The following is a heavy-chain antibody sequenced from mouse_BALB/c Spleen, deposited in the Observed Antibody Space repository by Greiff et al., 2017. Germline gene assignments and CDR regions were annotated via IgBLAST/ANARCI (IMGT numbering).Heavy chain of an antibody. CDR3: AREGYYRYDEGY. CDR2: FDPYNGGT. V-gene: IGHV1S135*01. Sequence: QLQQSGPELVKPGASVTVSCTASGYSFTDCNLYWVKQSLGKSLVWIGYFDPYNGGTSYNQKFKNKATLTVDKSTSTAFMHLNILTSEDSAVDSCAREGYYRYDEGYWGQGTTLTVSS. CDR1: GYSFTDCN. D-gene: IGHD2-14*01. J-gene: IGHJ2*01.